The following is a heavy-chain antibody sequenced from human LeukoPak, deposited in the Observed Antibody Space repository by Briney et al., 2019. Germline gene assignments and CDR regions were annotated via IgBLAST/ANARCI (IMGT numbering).Heavy chain of an antibody. V-gene: IGHV1-69*05. CDR3: ARDKGDGYNSLFDY. CDR2: IIPIFGTA. D-gene: IGHD5-24*01. Sequence: SVKVSCKASGGTFSSYAISWVRQAPGRRLEWRGGIIPIFGTANYAQKFQGRVTITTDESTSTAYMELSSLRSEDTAVYYCARDKGDGYNSLFDYWGQGTLVTVSS. J-gene: IGHJ4*02. CDR1: GGTFSSYA.